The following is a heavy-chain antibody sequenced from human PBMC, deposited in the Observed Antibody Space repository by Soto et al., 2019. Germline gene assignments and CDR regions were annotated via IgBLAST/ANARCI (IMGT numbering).Heavy chain of an antibody. Sequence: PGGSLRLSCAASGFTLSNYAVNWVRQAPGKGLEWIGYIYYSGSTNYNPSLKSRVTISVDTSKNQFSLKLTSVSAADTAVYYCARGGWYNDFWGQGSLVTVSS. D-gene: IGHD6-19*01. CDR2: IYYSGST. CDR1: GFTLSNYA. V-gene: IGHV4-59*01. CDR3: ARGGWYNDF. J-gene: IGHJ4*02.